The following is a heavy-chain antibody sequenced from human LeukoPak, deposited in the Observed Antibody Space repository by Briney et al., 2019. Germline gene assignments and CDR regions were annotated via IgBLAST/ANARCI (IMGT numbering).Heavy chain of an antibody. D-gene: IGHD3-3*01. CDR1: GLTFSSYA. J-gene: IGHJ4*02. Sequence: PGGSLRLSCAASGLTFSSYAMHWVRQAPGKGLEWVAVISYDGSNKYYADSVKGRFTISRDNSKNTLYLQMNSLRAEDTAVYYCARDMFAGGVVTTFDYWGQGTLVTVSS. CDR3: ARDMFAGGVVTTFDY. V-gene: IGHV3-30*04. CDR2: ISYDGSNK.